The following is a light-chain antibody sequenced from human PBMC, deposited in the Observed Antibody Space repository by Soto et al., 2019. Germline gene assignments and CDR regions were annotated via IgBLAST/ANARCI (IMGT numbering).Light chain of an antibody. CDR3: SFYTISGV. CDR2: EVS. Sequence: QPVLTQPASVSGSPGQSITISCTGTSSDVGGYNYVSWYQHHPGKAPKLIIYEVSNRPSGVSNSFSGSKSGNTASLTISGLQAEDEADYYCSFYTISGVFGGGTKLTVL. J-gene: IGLJ3*02. V-gene: IGLV2-14*01. CDR1: SSDVGGYNY.